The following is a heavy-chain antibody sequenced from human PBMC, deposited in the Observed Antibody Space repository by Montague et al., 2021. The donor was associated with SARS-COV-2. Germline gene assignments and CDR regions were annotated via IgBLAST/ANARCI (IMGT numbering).Heavy chain of an antibody. J-gene: IGHJ4*02. V-gene: IGHV4-34*01. Sequence: SETLSLTCAVYGGSSSGYYWSWIRQPPGKGLEWIGEINHSGSTNYNPSLKSRVTISVDTSKNQFSLKLSSVTAADTTVYYCARFPSSSWYRGFDYWGQGTLATVSS. CDR3: ARFPSSSWYRGFDY. D-gene: IGHD6-13*01. CDR1: GGSSSGYY. CDR2: INHSGST.